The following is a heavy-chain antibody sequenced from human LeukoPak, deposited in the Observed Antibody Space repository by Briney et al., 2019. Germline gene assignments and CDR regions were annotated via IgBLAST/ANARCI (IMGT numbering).Heavy chain of an antibody. CDR2: ISWDGGST. D-gene: IGHD2-15*01. Sequence: GGSLRLSCAASGFTFDDYAMHWVRQAPGKGLEWVSLISWDGGSTYYADSVKGRFTISRDNSKNTLYLQMNSLRAEDTAVYYCARDGCSGGSCYPFDYWGQGTLVTVSS. CDR1: GFTFDDYA. J-gene: IGHJ4*02. V-gene: IGHV3-43D*03. CDR3: ARDGCSGGSCYPFDY.